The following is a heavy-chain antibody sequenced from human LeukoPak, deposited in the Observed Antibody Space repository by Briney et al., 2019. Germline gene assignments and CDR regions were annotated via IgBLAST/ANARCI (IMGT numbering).Heavy chain of an antibody. CDR2: IYYSGST. CDR3: ARDNQYYYDFWSGPLGRGAFDI. CDR1: GGSISSYY. J-gene: IGHJ3*02. Sequence: SETLSLTCTVSGGSISSYYWSWIRQPPGKGLEWIGYIYYSGSTNYNPSLKSRVTISVDTSKNQSSLKLSSVTAADTAVYYCARDNQYYYDFWSGPLGRGAFDIWGQGTMVTVSS. D-gene: IGHD3-3*01. V-gene: IGHV4-59*12.